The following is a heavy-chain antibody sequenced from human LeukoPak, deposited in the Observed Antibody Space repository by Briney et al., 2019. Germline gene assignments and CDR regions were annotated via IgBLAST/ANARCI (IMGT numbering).Heavy chain of an antibody. CDR1: GFTFSSYA. D-gene: IGHD6-19*01. CDR2: ISVSGGST. Sequence: PGGSLRLSCAASGFTFSSYAMSWVRQTPGKGLEWVSAISVSGGSTYYADSVKGRLAISRDNSKNTLYLQMNSLRAEDTAVYYCARSSGWFGDAFDIWGQGTMVTISS. J-gene: IGHJ3*02. V-gene: IGHV3-23*01. CDR3: ARSSGWFGDAFDI.